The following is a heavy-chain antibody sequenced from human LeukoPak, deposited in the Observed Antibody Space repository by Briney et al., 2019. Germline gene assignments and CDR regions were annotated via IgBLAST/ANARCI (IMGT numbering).Heavy chain of an antibody. CDR1: GGSIFNSYYY. CDR2: MYYSGST. CDR3: ARGGFYCGGDCYVDY. J-gene: IGHJ4*02. Sequence: SETLSLTCTVSGGSIFNSYYYWGWIRQPPGKGLEWIGSMYYSGSTYYNPSLKSRVTISLDTSKNQFSLRLSSVTAADTAVYYCARGGFYCGGDCYVDYWGQGTLATVSS. D-gene: IGHD2-21*02. V-gene: IGHV4-39*01.